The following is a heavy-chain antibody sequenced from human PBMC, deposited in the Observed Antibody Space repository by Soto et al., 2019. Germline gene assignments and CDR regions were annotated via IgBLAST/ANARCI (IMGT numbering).Heavy chain of an antibody. Sequence: SQTLSLSCAISGDSVSSNSAAWNWIRQSPSRGLECLGRTYYRSKWYNDYAVSVKSRITINPHTSKNQFSLQLNSVTPEDTAVYYCARGGSSGWFGAWTPPYNGFDPWGQGTLVTVSS. CDR3: ARGGSSGWFGAWTPPYNGFDP. V-gene: IGHV6-1*01. J-gene: IGHJ5*02. D-gene: IGHD6-19*01. CDR2: TYYRSKWYN. CDR1: GDSVSSNSAA.